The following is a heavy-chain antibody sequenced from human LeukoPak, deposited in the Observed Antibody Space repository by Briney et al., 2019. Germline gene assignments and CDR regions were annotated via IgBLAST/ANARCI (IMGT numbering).Heavy chain of an antibody. V-gene: IGHV3-23*01. D-gene: IGHD4-23*01. Sequence: QPGGSLRLSCAASRFTFSNYAMSWVRRAPGKGLEWVSGISGSGGSTYYADSVKGRFTISRDNSKNTMYLQTNSLRAEDTAVYYCAKDLYGGSVYWYFGLWGRGTLVTVSS. CDR1: RFTFSNYA. CDR3: AKDLYGGSVYWYFGL. J-gene: IGHJ2*01. CDR2: ISGSGGST.